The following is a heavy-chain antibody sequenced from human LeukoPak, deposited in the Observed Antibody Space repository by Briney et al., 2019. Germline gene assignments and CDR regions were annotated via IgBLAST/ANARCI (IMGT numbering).Heavy chain of an antibody. V-gene: IGHV1-18*01. J-gene: IGHJ4*02. CDR1: GYTFTSYG. CDR2: ISAYNGNT. D-gene: IGHD3-22*01. Sequence: ASVKVSCKASGYTFTSYGISWVRQAPGQGLEWMGWISAYNGNTNYAQKLQGRVTMTTDTSTSTAYMELRSLRSDDTAVYYCARDRFSDISGYYCDYWGQGTLVTVSS. CDR3: ARDRFSDISGYYCDY.